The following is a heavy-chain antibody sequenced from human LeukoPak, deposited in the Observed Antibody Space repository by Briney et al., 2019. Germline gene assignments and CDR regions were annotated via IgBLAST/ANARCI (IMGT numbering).Heavy chain of an antibody. CDR1: GFTFSSYA. D-gene: IGHD4-17*01. Sequence: PGGSLRLSCAASGFTFSSYAMSWVRQAPGKGLEWVSAISGSGGSTYYADSVKGRFTTSRDNSKNTLYLQMNSLRAEDTAVYYCAKAPSSYGVYWYFDLWGRGTLVTDSS. CDR3: AKAPSSYGVYWYFDL. J-gene: IGHJ2*01. CDR2: ISGSGGST. V-gene: IGHV3-23*01.